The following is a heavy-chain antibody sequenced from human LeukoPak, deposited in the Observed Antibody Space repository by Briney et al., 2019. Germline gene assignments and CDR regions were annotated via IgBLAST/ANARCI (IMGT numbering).Heavy chain of an antibody. CDR2: ISSSGSTI. D-gene: IGHD5-24*01. CDR1: GFTFSSYE. Sequence: QPGGSLRLSCAASGFTFSSYEMNWVRQAPGKGLEWVSYISSSGSTIYYADSVKGRFTISRDNAKNSLYLQMNSLRAEDTAVYYCARVARRWLQFGRPSEAFDIWGQGTMVAVSS. J-gene: IGHJ3*02. V-gene: IGHV3-48*03. CDR3: ARVARRWLQFGRPSEAFDI.